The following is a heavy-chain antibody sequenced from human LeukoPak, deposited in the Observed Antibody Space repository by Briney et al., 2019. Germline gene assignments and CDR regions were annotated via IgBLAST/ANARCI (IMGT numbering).Heavy chain of an antibody. CDR3: ARGLSAVVY. J-gene: IGHJ4*02. CDR2: INHSGST. D-gene: IGHD3-16*02. CDR1: GGSFCGYY. Sequence: SSETLCLTCAVYGGSFCGYYWSWIRQPPGKGLEWIGEINHSGSTNYNPSLKSRVTISVDTSKKQFSLKLSSVTAADTAVYYCARGLSAVVYWGQGTLVTVSS. V-gene: IGHV4-34*01.